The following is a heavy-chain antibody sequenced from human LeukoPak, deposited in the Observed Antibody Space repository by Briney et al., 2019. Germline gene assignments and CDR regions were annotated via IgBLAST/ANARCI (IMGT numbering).Heavy chain of an antibody. J-gene: IGHJ4*02. Sequence: QPGGSLRLSCAASGFTFDDYAMHWVRQAPGKGLEWVSGISWNSGSIDYADSVKGRFTISRDNAKNSLYLQMNSLRAEDTALYYCAKENSYSSSPFDYWGQGTLVTVSS. CDR2: ISWNSGSI. V-gene: IGHV3-9*01. CDR1: GFTFDDYA. CDR3: AKENSYSSSPFDY. D-gene: IGHD6-6*01.